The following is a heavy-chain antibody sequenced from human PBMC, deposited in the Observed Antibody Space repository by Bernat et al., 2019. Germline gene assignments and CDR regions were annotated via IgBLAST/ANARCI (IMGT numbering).Heavy chain of an antibody. V-gene: IGHV3-23*01. J-gene: IGHJ4*02. D-gene: IGHD3-3*01. Sequence: VQLLESGGGLVQPGGSLRLSCAASGFTFSSYDMNWVRQAPGKGLEWVSGISSSGDNTWYADSVKGRFTISKDNSKNTLYLQMNNLRTEDTAVYYCAREFGVAFDSWGQGTLVTVSS. CDR3: AREFGVAFDS. CDR1: GFTFSSYD. CDR2: ISSSGDNT.